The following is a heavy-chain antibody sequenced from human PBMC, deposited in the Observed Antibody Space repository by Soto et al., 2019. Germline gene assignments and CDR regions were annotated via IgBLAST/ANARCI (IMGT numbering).Heavy chain of an antibody. V-gene: IGHV1-18*01. CDR2: ISAYNGNT. CDR1: GYTFTSYG. D-gene: IGHD3-22*01. CDR3: ARDVGGSGYYYTYYYGMDV. Sequence: GASVKVSCKASGYTFTSYGISWVRQAPGQGLEWMGWISAYNGNTNYAQKLQGRVTMTTDTSTSTAYMELRSLRSDDTAVYYCARDVGGSGYYYTYYYGMDVWGQGTTVTVSS. J-gene: IGHJ6*02.